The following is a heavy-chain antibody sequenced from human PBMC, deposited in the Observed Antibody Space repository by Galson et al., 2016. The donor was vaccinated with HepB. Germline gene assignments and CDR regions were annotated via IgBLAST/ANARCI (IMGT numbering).Heavy chain of an antibody. D-gene: IGHD4-23*01. CDR1: GFTFKIYG. Sequence: SLRLSCAAPGFTFKIYGMHWVRQAPGKGLEWVAVISYAGTYTYYGDPVKGRFTISRDNSKNTLYLQMNSLRPEDTATYYCAKDLERYGGNSAAYYYYGMDVWGQGTTV. CDR2: ISYAGTYT. V-gene: IGHV3-30*18. CDR3: AKDLERYGGNSAAYYYYGMDV. J-gene: IGHJ6*02.